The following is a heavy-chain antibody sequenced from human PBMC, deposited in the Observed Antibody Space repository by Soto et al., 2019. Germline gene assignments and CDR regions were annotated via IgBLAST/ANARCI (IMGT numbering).Heavy chain of an antibody. Sequence: GASVKGSCKTSGYTFSTYPISWVRQAPGQGLEWVGWISTYNGKTNYGQKFQGRVTITTDTSTSTAYMDLRNLRSDDTAVYYCARDRVEAALGTFDQWGQGTLVTVSS. D-gene: IGHD6-13*01. CDR1: GYTFSTYP. CDR2: ISTYNGKT. J-gene: IGHJ4*02. CDR3: ARDRVEAALGTFDQ. V-gene: IGHV1-18*01.